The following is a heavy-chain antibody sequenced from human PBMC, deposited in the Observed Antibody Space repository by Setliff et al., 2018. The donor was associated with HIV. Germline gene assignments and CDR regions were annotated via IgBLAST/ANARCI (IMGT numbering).Heavy chain of an antibody. V-gene: IGHV4-30-4*08. J-gene: IGHJ6*02. Sequence: KASETLSLTCTVSGDFISSGVYYWTWIRQPPGRGLEWIGYISYSGSTYYNPSLKSRVTISVDTSKNQFSLRRSSVTAADTAVYYCARVRPYYYGSGRRYGMDVWGQGTTVTVSS. CDR2: ISYSGST. CDR3: ARVRPYYYGSGRRYGMDV. CDR1: GDFISSGVYY. D-gene: IGHD3-10*01.